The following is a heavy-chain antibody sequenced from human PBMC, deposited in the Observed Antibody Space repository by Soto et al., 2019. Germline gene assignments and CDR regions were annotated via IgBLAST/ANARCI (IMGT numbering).Heavy chain of an antibody. CDR3: ARSVAVPGAHIDY. D-gene: IGHD6-19*01. CDR1: GGSISGSY. J-gene: IGHJ4*02. V-gene: IGHV4-59*01. Sequence: TLSLTSSVSGGSISGSYWSWIRQSPGKGLEWLGYVYYTGSTNYSPSLRSRVSISVDTSKNEFSLRLSSVTAADTAVYFCARSVAVPGAHIDYWGQGTQVTVSS. CDR2: VYYTGST.